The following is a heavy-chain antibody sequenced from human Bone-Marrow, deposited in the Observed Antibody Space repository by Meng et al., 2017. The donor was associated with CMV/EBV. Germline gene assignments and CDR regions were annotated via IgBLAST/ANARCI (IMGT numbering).Heavy chain of an antibody. Sequence: SSVTVSCKASVGTFSSYASSWVRQAPGQGLEWMGGIIPIFGTANYAQKFQGRVTITTDESTSTAYMELHSPRSEDTAVDSCARLTGSTGAFDSWGQGTMVTVSS. CDR1: VGTFSSYA. CDR3: ARLTGSTGAFDS. J-gene: IGHJ3*02. D-gene: IGHD1-1*01. CDR2: IIPIFGTA. V-gene: IGHV1-69*05.